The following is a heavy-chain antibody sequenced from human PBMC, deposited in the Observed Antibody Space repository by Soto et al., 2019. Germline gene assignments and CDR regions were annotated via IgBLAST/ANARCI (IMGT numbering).Heavy chain of an antibody. D-gene: IGHD3-10*01. J-gene: IGHJ5*02. V-gene: IGHV4-34*02. CDR1: GGSFSGYY. Sequence: QVHLQQWGAGLLKPSETLSLTCAVYGGSFSGYYYSWIRQPPGKGLEWIGEINHSGTTNFNPSLKSRLTISVDTSKIQFSLRLSSVTAAETAIYYCARGRSYYGSGSLDWFDPWGQGTLVTVSS. CDR2: INHSGTT. CDR3: ARGRSYYGSGSLDWFDP.